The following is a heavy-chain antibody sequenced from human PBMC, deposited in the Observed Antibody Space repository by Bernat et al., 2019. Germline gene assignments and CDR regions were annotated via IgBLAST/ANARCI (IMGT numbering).Heavy chain of an antibody. CDR3: ARHGSSVYFQH. Sequence: QLQLQESGPGLVKPSETLSLTCTVSGGPISSSSYYWGWIRQPPGKGLEWIGRIYYSGRTYDNPSLKSRVAISVDTSKSRFSLKLSSVTAADTAVYYCARHGSSVYFQHWGQGTLVTVSS. CDR2: IYYSGRT. J-gene: IGHJ1*01. D-gene: IGHD1-26*01. V-gene: IGHV4-39*01. CDR1: GGPISSSSYY.